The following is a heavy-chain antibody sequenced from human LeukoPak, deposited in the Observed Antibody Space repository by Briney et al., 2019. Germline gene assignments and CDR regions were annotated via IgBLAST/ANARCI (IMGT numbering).Heavy chain of an antibody. Sequence: GGSLRLSCAASGFTFSSYWMSWVRQAPGKGLEWVANIKQDGSEKYYVDSVKGRFTISRDNAKNSLYLQMNSLRAEDTAVYYCARSLIVVVITQSFDYWGQGTLVTVSS. J-gene: IGHJ4*02. V-gene: IGHV3-7*01. D-gene: IGHD3-22*01. CDR1: GFTFSSYW. CDR2: IKQDGSEK. CDR3: ARSLIVVVITQSFDY.